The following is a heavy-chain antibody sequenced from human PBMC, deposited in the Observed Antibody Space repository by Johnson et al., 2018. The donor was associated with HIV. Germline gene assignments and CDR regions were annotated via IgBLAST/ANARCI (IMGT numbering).Heavy chain of an antibody. Sequence: VQLVESGGGVVQPGGSLRLSCAASGFTFSSYAMHWVRQAPGKGLEWVAVISYDGSNKYYADSVKGRFTISRDNSKNTLYLQMNSLRAEDTAVYYCAKAFEYSSSSMAFDIWGQGTMVTVSS. CDR3: AKAFEYSSSSMAFDI. CDR1: GFTFSSYA. D-gene: IGHD6-6*01. J-gene: IGHJ3*02. CDR2: ISYDGSNK. V-gene: IGHV3-30-3*01.